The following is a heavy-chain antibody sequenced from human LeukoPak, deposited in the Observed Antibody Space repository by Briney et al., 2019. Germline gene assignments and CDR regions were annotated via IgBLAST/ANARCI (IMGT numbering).Heavy chain of an antibody. D-gene: IGHD6-6*01. J-gene: IGHJ4*02. Sequence: KPSETLSLTCTVSGDSINSYYWSWIRQPPGKGLEWIGYIYYSGSTYYNPSLKSRVTISVDTSKNQFSLKLSSVTAADTAVYYCASLGEYSSSDWGQGTLVTVSS. V-gene: IGHV4-30-4*01. CDR1: GDSINSYY. CDR2: IYYSGST. CDR3: ASLGEYSSSD.